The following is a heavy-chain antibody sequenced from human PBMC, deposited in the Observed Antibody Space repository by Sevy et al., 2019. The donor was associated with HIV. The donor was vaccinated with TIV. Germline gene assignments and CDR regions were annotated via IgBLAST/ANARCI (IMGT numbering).Heavy chain of an antibody. CDR2: LYSTGST. D-gene: IGHD3-10*01. CDR3: ARERPHSGERIFDI. V-gene: IGHV3-66*01. J-gene: IGHJ3*02. CDR1: EFTVSSNY. Sequence: GGSLRLSCTAPEFTVSSNYMSWVRQAPGKGLEWVSVLYSTGSTYYADSVKDRFSISRDNSKNTIYLQMNSLRVEDTAVYYCARERPHSGERIFDIWGQGTMVTVSS.